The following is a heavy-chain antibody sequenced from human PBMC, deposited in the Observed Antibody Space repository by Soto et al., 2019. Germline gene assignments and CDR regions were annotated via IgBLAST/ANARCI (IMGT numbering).Heavy chain of an antibody. D-gene: IGHD2-15*01. Sequence: QVQLVESGGGVVQPGRSLRLSCAASGFTFSTYGMHWVRQAPGKGLEWVALIWYDGSNKYYADSVKGRFTISRDNSKKTLYLQINSLRAEDTAVYYCAREERCSGGACYAGSWGQGTLVTVSS. CDR2: IWYDGSNK. J-gene: IGHJ5*02. CDR3: AREERCSGGACYAGS. V-gene: IGHV3-33*01. CDR1: GFTFSTYG.